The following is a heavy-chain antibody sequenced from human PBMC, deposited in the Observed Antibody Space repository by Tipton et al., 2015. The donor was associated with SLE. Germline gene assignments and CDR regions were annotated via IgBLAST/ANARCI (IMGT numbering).Heavy chain of an antibody. CDR3: ARVDDAFDV. V-gene: IGHV4-39*07. Sequence: TLSLTCTVSGGSISRSSYYWGWIRQPLGKGLEWIGSIYHSGGTYYNLSLKSRVTITVDTSNNKISLKVTSVTAADTAVYYCARVDDAFDVWGQGTRVTVSS. CDR1: GGSISRSSYY. CDR2: IYHSGGT. J-gene: IGHJ3*01.